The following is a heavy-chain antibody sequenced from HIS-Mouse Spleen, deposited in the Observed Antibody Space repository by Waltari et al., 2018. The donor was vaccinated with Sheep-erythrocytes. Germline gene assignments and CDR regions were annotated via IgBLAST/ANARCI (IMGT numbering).Heavy chain of an antibody. D-gene: IGHD2-15*01. J-gene: IGHJ6*02. CDR1: GGSISPYY. Sequence: QAQLHESIPGLVKPSEALALTCTVAGGSISPYYWSWIRQPPGKGLEWVGYIYDDGSTNYNPSLERRVTISVDTSKNQFSLKLRSVTAADTAVYYCARGWTAVCCSYGMDVWGQGTPVTVSS. V-gene: IGHV4-59*01. CDR2: IYDDGST. CDR3: ARGWTAVCCSYGMDV.